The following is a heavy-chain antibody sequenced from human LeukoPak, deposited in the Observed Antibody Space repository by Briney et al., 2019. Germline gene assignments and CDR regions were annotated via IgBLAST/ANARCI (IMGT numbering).Heavy chain of an antibody. V-gene: IGHV4-59*01. J-gene: IGHJ4*02. CDR1: GGSLNDYY. CDR2: IYDLGST. D-gene: IGHD3-22*01. Sequence: SETLSLTCTVSGGSLNDYYWSWIRQPPGKGLEWIGYIYDLGSTIYNPSLKSRVTLSIDMSKNQFSLKLSSVTAADTAVYYCARETDHYSDCSAFGYWGQGTLVTVSS. CDR3: ARETDHYSDCSAFGY.